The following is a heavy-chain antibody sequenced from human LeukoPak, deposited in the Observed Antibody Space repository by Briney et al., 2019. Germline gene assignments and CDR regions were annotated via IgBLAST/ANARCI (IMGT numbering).Heavy chain of an antibody. CDR1: GGSSSGYY. D-gene: IGHD3-10*01. J-gene: IGHJ4*02. CDR2: INHSGST. Sequence: SETLSLTCAVYGGSSSGYYWSWIRQPPGKGLEWIGEINHSGSTNYNPSLKSRVTISVDTSKNQFSLKLSSVTAADTAVYYCARGRGITMVRGVTFDYWGQGTLVTVSS. V-gene: IGHV4-34*01. CDR3: ARGRGITMVRGVTFDY.